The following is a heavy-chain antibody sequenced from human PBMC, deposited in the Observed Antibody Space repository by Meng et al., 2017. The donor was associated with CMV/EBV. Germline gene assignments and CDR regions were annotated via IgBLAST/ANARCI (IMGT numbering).Heavy chain of an antibody. V-gene: IGHV3-49*04. CDR1: GFTFGDYA. J-gene: IGHJ4*02. Sequence: GESLKISCTASGFTFGDYAMSWVRQAPGKGLEWVGFIRSKAYGGTTEYAASVKGRFTISRDDSKSIAYLQMNSLKTEDTAVYYCTRLGDSSGWFDYWGQGTLVTVSS. CDR2: IRSKAYGGTT. D-gene: IGHD6-19*01. CDR3: TRLGDSSGWFDY.